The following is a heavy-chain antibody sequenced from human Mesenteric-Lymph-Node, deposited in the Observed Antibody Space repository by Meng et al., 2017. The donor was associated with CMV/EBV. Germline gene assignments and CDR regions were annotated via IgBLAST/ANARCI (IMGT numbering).Heavy chain of an antibody. J-gene: IGHJ6*02. CDR3: ASGSYYYYYGMDV. CDR1: GGSISSSSYY. CDR2: IYYSGST. Sequence: SETLSLTCTVSGGSISSSSYYWGWIRQPPGKGLEWIGSIYYSGSTYYNPSLKSRVTISVDTSKNQFSLKLSSVTAADTAVYYCASGSYYYYYGMDVWGQGTTVTVS. V-gene: IGHV4-39*07. D-gene: IGHD1-26*01.